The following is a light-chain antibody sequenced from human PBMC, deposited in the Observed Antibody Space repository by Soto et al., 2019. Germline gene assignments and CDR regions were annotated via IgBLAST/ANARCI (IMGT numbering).Light chain of an antibody. CDR3: LQANTFPIT. V-gene: IGKV1-12*01. J-gene: IGKJ5*01. CDR2: AAS. Sequence: DIQMTQSPSSLSTSIGXSLAITCRASQDISGWLAWYQQKPGKAPKLLIYAASSLQSGVPSRFSGSGSGTYFTLTISSLQPEDFATYYCLQANTFPITFGQGTRLEIK. CDR1: QDISGW.